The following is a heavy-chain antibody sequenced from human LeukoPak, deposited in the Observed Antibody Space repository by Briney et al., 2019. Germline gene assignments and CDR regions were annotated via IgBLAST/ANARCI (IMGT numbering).Heavy chain of an antibody. V-gene: IGHV4-4*07. Sequence: PSETLSLTCTVSGGSMSSYYWSWIRQPAGKGLEWIGRIYTSGSTNYNPSLKSRVTMSVDTSQNQFSLKLSSVTAADTAVYFCARNPQSSSYYYMDVWGKGTTVTVSS. CDR2: IYTSGST. CDR3: ARNPQSSSYYYMDV. CDR1: GGSMSSYY. J-gene: IGHJ6*03. D-gene: IGHD2-2*01.